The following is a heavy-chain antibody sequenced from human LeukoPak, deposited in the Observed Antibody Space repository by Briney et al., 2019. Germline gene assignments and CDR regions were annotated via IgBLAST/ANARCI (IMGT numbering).Heavy chain of an antibody. V-gene: IGHV3-53*01. Sequence: QAGGSLRLSCAASRFTFSSYSMNWVRQAPGKGLEWVSVIYSGGSTYYADSVKGRFTISRDNFKNTLYLQMNSLRAEDTAVYYCASSAGSYWGQGTLVTVSS. D-gene: IGHD6-13*01. CDR2: IYSGGST. J-gene: IGHJ4*02. CDR3: ASSAGSY. CDR1: RFTFSSYS.